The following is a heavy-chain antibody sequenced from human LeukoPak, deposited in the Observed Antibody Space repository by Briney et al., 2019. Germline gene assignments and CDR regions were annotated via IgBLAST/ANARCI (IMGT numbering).Heavy chain of an antibody. CDR3: ARDRASGACVFDL. Sequence: GGSLRLSCAASGFIFTDYYMTWIRQAPGKGLEWMSYIIPTTGYTNSADSVKGRSTISRNNANNSVYLQLNSLRPDDMSVYYCARDRASGACVFDLWGQGTLVTVSP. CDR2: IIPTTGYT. J-gene: IGHJ1*01. CDR1: GFIFTDYY. D-gene: IGHD3-9*01. V-gene: IGHV3-11*06.